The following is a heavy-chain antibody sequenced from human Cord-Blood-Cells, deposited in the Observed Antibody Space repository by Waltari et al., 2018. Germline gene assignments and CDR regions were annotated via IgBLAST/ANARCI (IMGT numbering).Heavy chain of an antibody. CDR2: IYHSGST. Sequence: QVQLQESGPGLVKPSGTLSLTCAVSGGSISSSNWWSWVRQAPGKGRGWIGEIYHSGSTNYNPSLKSRVTISVDKSKNQFSLKLSSVTAADTAVYYCARGAAGCGGDCYSDYYYYYGMDVWGQGTTVTVSS. CDR3: ARGAAGCGGDCYSDYYYYYGMDV. CDR1: GGSISSSNW. J-gene: IGHJ6*02. V-gene: IGHV4-4*02. D-gene: IGHD2-21*01.